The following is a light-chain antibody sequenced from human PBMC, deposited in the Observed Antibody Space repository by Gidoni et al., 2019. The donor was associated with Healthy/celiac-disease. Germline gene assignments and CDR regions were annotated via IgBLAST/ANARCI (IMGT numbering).Light chain of an antibody. CDR1: QSISSW. CDR2: KAS. CDR3: QQYNSYPWT. Sequence: DIQMTQSPSTLFASVGDRVTITCRASQSISSWLAWYQQKPGKAPKLLIYKASSLESGVPSRFSGNGSGTDFTLTISSLQPDDFATYYCQQYNSYPWTFGQGTKVEIK. V-gene: IGKV1-5*03. J-gene: IGKJ1*01.